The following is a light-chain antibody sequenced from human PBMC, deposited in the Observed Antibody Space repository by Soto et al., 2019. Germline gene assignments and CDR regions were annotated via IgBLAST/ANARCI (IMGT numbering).Light chain of an antibody. Sequence: EIVMTQSPATLSVSPGERATVSCRASQSVGRNLAWYQQKPGQAPRLLIYGASTRATGIPARFSGSGSGTEFTLTISSLHSEEFATYSCQQYNHWPPLTFGGGTKVEIK. CDR2: GAS. CDR3: QQYNHWPPLT. J-gene: IGKJ4*01. V-gene: IGKV3-15*01. CDR1: QSVGRN.